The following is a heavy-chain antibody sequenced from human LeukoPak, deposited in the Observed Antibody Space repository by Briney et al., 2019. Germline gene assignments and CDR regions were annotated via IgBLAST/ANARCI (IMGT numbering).Heavy chain of an antibody. V-gene: IGHV1-18*01. D-gene: IGHD1-14*01. CDR1: GYTFTSYG. CDR2: ISANNGNT. CDR3: SRDTGSENNPDYFDY. Sequence: ASVKVSCKASGYTFTSYGITWGRQAPGQGLEWMGWISANNGNTNYAQKLQGRVTMTTDTSTSKAYMELRSLISADATVYYCSRDTGSENNPDYFDYWGQGTQVTVSS. J-gene: IGHJ4*02.